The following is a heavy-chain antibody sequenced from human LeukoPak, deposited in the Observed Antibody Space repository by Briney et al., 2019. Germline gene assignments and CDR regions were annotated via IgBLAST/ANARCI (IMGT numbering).Heavy chain of an antibody. CDR3: ARVGAAAGYLDY. V-gene: IGHV4-59*01. CDR2: IYYSGST. Sequence: PSETLSLTCTVSGGSISSYYWSWIRQPPGKGVEWIGYIYYSGSTNYNPSLKSRVTISVDTSKNQFSLKLSSVTAADTAVYYCARVGAAAGYLDYWGQGTLVTVSS. CDR1: GGSISSYY. J-gene: IGHJ4*02. D-gene: IGHD6-13*01.